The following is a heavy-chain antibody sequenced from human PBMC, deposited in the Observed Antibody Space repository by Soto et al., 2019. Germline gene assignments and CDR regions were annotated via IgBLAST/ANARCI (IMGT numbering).Heavy chain of an antibody. CDR1: GFSLSTSGVG. J-gene: IGHJ4*02. D-gene: IGHD2-15*01. Sequence: QLTLKESGPTLVKPTQTLTLTCTFSGFSLSTSGVGVGWIRQPPGKALEWLGLIYWDDDKRYRPSLKSRLTIPKDTSKDQVVLTMTNMDPVDTATYYCAHINRYCSGGRCSPYFFDFWGQGTLVTVSS. CDR2: IYWDDDK. CDR3: AHINRYCSGGRCSPYFFDF. V-gene: IGHV2-5*02.